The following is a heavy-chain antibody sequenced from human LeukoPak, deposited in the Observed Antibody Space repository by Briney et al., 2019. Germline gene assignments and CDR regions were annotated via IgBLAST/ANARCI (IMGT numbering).Heavy chain of an antibody. V-gene: IGHV5-51*01. Sequence: GESLKISCKGSGYSFTSYWIGWVRQMPGKGLEWMGIIYPGDSDTRYSPSFQGQVTISADKSISTAYLQWSSLKASDTAMYYCARLLGVGASYYYYYMDVWGKGTTVTISS. CDR2: IYPGDSDT. D-gene: IGHD1-26*01. CDR1: GYSFTSYW. CDR3: ARLLGVGASYYYYYMDV. J-gene: IGHJ6*03.